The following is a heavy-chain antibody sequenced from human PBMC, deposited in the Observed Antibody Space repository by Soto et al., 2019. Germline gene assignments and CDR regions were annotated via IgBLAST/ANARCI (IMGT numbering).Heavy chain of an antibody. CDR3: APRRVRDSSGENFAS. CDR2: LYWDDDK. Sequence: QITLKESGPTLVKPTQTLTLTCTFSGFSLNTNAVGVAWIRQPPGKALEWLALLYWDDDKRYSPSLKSRLTITTDTSKNQVVLTMTNMDPEDTATYYCAPRRVRDSSGENFASWGQGTLVTVSS. D-gene: IGHD6-19*01. CDR1: GFSLNTNAVG. V-gene: IGHV2-5*02. J-gene: IGHJ4*02.